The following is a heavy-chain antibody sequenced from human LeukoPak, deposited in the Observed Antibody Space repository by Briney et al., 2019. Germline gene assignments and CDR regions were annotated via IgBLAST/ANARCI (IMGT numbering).Heavy chain of an antibody. Sequence: GGSLRLSCAASGLTFRSYAMSWVRQDPGKGLEWVSTIRFGDDTTYYADSVKGRFTVSRDNSKSTLNLQMNSLRAEDTAVYYSTKDHAHGYTNYAAYWGQGTLVTVSS. V-gene: IGHV3-23*01. J-gene: IGHJ4*02. CDR3: TKDHAHGYTNYAAY. CDR2: IRFGDDTT. CDR1: GLTFRSYA. D-gene: IGHD5-24*01.